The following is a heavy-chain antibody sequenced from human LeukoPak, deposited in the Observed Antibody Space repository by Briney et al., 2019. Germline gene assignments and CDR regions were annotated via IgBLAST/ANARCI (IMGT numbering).Heavy chain of an antibody. V-gene: IGHV1-18*01. CDR1: GYTFTSYG. D-gene: IGHD3-10*01. CDR3: ARGEGYYGSGSPAIDY. CDR2: ISAYIGNT. Sequence: ASVKVFCKASGYTFTSYGISWVRQAPGQGLEWMGWISAYIGNTNYAQKLQGRVTMTTDTSTSTAYMELRSLRSDDTAVYYCARGEGYYGSGSPAIDYWGQGTLVTVSS. J-gene: IGHJ4*02.